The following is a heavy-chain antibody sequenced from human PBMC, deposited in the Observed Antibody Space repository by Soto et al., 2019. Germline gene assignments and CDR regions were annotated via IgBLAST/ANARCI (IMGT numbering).Heavy chain of an antibody. CDR3: ARAFGEVKYY. J-gene: IGHJ4*02. CDR1: GLTFSSYW. D-gene: IGHD4-17*01. V-gene: IGHV3-74*01. Sequence: VSLILSCAASGLTFSSYWMHWVRQAPGKGLVWVSRINSDGSSTSYADSVKGRFTISRDNAKNTLYLQMNSLRAEDTAVYYCARAFGEVKYYCGQGTLVTVSS. CDR2: INSDGSST.